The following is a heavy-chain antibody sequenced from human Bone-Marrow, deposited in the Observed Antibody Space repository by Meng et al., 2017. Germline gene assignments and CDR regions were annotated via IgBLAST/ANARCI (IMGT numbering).Heavy chain of an antibody. CDR3: ARDQLGTSLGLGRWRYYYYGMDV. CDR1: GFTFSSYS. J-gene: IGHJ6*01. V-gene: IGHV3-21*01. CDR2: ISSSSSYI. D-gene: IGHD1-1*01. Sequence: GESLKISCAASGFTFSSYSMNWVRQAPGKGLEWVSSISSSSSYIYYADSVKGRFTISRDNAKNSLYLQMNSLRAEDTAVYYCARDQLGTSLGLGRWRYYYYGMDVWGQGTTVT.